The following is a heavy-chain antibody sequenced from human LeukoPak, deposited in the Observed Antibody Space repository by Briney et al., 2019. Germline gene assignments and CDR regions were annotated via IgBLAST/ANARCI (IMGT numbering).Heavy chain of an antibody. CDR3: ARGADGVSSNSRGWFDP. CDR1: GFTFSDYY. D-gene: IGHD2-15*01. J-gene: IGHJ5*02. Sequence: GGSLRLSCAASGFTFSDYYMSWIRQVPGKGLEWVSYIGRSGTTIHYADSVKGRFTISRDNARNSLYLQMNTLRAEDTAVYSCARGADGVSSNSRGWFDPWGQGTLVTVSS. V-gene: IGHV3-11*04. CDR2: IGRSGTTI.